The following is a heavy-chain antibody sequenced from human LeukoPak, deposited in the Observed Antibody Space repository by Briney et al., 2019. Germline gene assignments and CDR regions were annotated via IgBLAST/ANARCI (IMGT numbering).Heavy chain of an antibody. CDR3: TTEYYYGSGSPTGPFDY. D-gene: IGHD3-10*01. J-gene: IGHJ4*02. CDR2: IKSKTDGGTT. Sequence: GGSLRLSCAASGFTFSNAWMSWVRQAPGKGLEWVGRIKSKTDGGTTDYAAPVKGRFTISRDDSKNTLYLRMNSLKTEDTAVYYCTTEYYYGSGSPTGPFDYWGQGTLVTVSS. CDR1: GFTFSNAW. V-gene: IGHV3-15*01.